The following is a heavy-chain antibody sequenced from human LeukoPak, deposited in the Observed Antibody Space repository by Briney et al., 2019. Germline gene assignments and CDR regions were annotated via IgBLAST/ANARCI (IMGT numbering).Heavy chain of an antibody. CDR2: MNPNSGNT. D-gene: IGHD3-22*01. Sequence: ASLKVSCKASGYTFTNSDINWVRQATGQGLEWMGWMNPNSGNTGYAQNFQGRVTMTRNTSISTAYMELSSLRSEDTAVYYCARGRGYYDSSGYYYFDYWGQGTLVTVSS. CDR1: GYTFTNSD. J-gene: IGHJ4*02. CDR3: ARGRGYYDSSGYYYFDY. V-gene: IGHV1-8*01.